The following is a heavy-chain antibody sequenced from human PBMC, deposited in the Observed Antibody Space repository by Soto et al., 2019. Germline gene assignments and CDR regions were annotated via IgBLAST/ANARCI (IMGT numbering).Heavy chain of an antibody. V-gene: IGHV4-4*07. Sequence: QVHLQESGPGLVKPSETLSITCSVSGGPISNYYWSWIRQPAGKRLEWIGRIYSTGSTNYNPSLKSRVTMSLDTSQKQISLQLTSVTAADTAVYYCAREAFSGGVWSFDLWGRGTLVTVSS. D-gene: IGHD2-15*01. J-gene: IGHJ2*01. CDR3: AREAFSGGVWSFDL. CDR2: IYSTGST. CDR1: GGPISNYY.